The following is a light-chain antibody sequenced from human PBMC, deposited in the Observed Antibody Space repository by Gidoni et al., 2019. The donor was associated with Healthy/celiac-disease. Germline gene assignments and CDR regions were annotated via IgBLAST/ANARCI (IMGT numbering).Light chain of an antibody. J-gene: IGKJ1*01. CDR1: QSVSSSY. V-gene: IGKV3-20*01. Sequence: EIVLTQSPGTLSLSPGERATLSCMASQSVSSSYLACYQQKPGQAPRLLIYGASSRATGIPDRFSGSGSGTDFNPTISRLEPEDFAVYYCQQYGSSLTWTFGQGTKVEIK. CDR2: GAS. CDR3: QQYGSSLTWT.